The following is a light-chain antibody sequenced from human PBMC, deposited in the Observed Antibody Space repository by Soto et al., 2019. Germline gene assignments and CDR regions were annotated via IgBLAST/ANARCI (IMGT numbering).Light chain of an antibody. CDR2: GAS. CDR3: QQYNNWPFT. J-gene: IGKJ3*01. V-gene: IGKV3-15*01. Sequence: EIVMTQSPATLSVSPGERATLSCRASQSVSSNLAWYQQKPGQAPRLLIYGASTRATGIPARFSGSGSGTEFTLTIRRLQSEDFAVYYCQQYNNWPFTFGPGTKVDI. CDR1: QSVSSN.